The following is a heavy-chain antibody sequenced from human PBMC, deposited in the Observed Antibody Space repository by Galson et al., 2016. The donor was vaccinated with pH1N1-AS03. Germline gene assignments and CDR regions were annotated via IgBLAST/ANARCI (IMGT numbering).Heavy chain of an antibody. CDR3: TSGKVELDY. CDR2: IDQDGSEK. Sequence: SLRLSCAASGFRFIDYWMTWVRQAPGKGLEWVANIDQDGSEKYYRDSVEGRFTISRDNAKNSLSLQMNSLRSEDTAVYYCTSGKVELDYWGQGTLVTVSS. CDR1: GFRFIDYW. J-gene: IGHJ4*01. V-gene: IGHV3-7*01.